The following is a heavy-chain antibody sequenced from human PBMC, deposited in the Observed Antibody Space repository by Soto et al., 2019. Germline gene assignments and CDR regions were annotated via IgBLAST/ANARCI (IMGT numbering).Heavy chain of an antibody. CDR1: GYTFTRYY. V-gene: IGHV1-46*01. D-gene: IGHD2-8*01. CDR3: ARPQSDGVPNFYFRYGMDV. CDR2: IDPSAGST. Sequence: QVQLVQSGAEVKKPGASVQVSCKASGYTFTRYYIHWVRQAPGHGLEWMGIIDPSAGSTTYAQNFQGRVTMTRDTSTSTVYMEVRSLRSEDTAVYYCARPQSDGVPNFYFRYGMDVWGQGSTVTVSS. J-gene: IGHJ6*02.